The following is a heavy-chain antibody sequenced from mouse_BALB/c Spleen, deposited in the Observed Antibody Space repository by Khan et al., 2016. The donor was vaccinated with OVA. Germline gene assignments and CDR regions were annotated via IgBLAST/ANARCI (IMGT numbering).Heavy chain of an antibody. V-gene: IGHV1-85*01. CDR3: AGGEYEGLAY. J-gene: IGHJ3*01. Sequence: QVQLQQSGAELVKPGASVKLSCKASGYTFTSYDINWVRQRPEQGLEWNGWMFPGDGSTRYNENFKGKATLTTDKSSSTAYMQLSRLTSEDSGAYFCAGGEYEGLAYWGQGTLVTVSA. D-gene: IGHD2-14*01. CDR1: GYTFTSYD. CDR2: MFPGDGST.